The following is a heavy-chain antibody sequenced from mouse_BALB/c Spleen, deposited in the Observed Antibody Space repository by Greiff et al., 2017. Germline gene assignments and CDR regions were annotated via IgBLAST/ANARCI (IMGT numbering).Heavy chain of an antibody. CDR1: GFTFSSYG. J-gene: IGHJ2*01. CDR2: ISSGGSYT. CDR3: ARGDYYGSSHFDY. D-gene: IGHD1-1*01. V-gene: IGHV5-6*01. Sequence: EVQVVESGGDLVKPGGSLKLSCAASGFTFSSYGMSWVRQTPDKRLEWVATISSGGSYTYYPDSVKGRFTISRDNAKNTLYLQMSSLKSEDTAMYYCARGDYYGSSHFDYWGQGTTLTVSS.